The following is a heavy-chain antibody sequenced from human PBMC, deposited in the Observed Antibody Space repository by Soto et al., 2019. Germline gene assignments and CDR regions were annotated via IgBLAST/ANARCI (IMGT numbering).Heavy chain of an antibody. Sequence: SVKVSCKASGYTFTNYGLSWVRQAPGQGLEWIGWIVVASGQTNYAQNFRGRVAITRDTSTATAYIELTGLTSEDTAVYFCSADRPDIGVGWWVWGQGTTVTVSS. D-gene: IGHD2-15*01. CDR1: GYTFTNYG. CDR2: IVVASGQT. J-gene: IGHJ6*02. V-gene: IGHV1-58*01. CDR3: SADRPDIGVGWWV.